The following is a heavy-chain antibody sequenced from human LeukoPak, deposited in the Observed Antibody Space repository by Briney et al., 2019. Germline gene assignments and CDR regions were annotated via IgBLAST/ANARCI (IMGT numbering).Heavy chain of an antibody. Sequence: PSETLSLTCTVSGGSISSYYWTWIRQSPEKGLEWIGEINESGSINYAPTLKSRVTMLVDTSKKHFSLNLTSVTAADTAVYYCARGQYCSSTACYSARRYFDYWGQGTLVAVST. CDR3: ARGQYCSSTACYSARRYFDY. CDR1: GGSISSYY. CDR2: INESGSI. V-gene: IGHV4-34*01. J-gene: IGHJ4*02. D-gene: IGHD2-2*01.